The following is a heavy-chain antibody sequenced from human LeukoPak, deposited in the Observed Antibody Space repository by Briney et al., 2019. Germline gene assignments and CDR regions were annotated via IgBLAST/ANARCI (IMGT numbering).Heavy chain of an antibody. CDR2: IYYSGST. V-gene: IGHV4-30-4*01. D-gene: IGHD5-18*01. Sequence: PSETLSLTCTVSGGSISSGDYYWSWIRQPPGKGLEWIGYIYYSGSTYYNPSLKSRVTISVDTSKNQFSLKLSSVTAADTAVYYCARDGEYSYGGFDPWGQGTLSPSPQ. CDR3: ARDGEYSYGGFDP. CDR1: GGSISSGDYY. J-gene: IGHJ5*02.